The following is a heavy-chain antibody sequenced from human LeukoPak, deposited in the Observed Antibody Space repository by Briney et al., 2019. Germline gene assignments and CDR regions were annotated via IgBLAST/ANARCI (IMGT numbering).Heavy chain of an antibody. CDR1: GGSVSSDSYY. Sequence: SETLSLTCTVSGGSVSSDSYYWSWIRQPPGKGLEWIGYIYYSGSTNYNPSLKSRVTIPVDTSKNQFSLKLSSVTAADTAVYYCARIGHEDYYFDYWGQGTLVTVSS. J-gene: IGHJ4*02. CDR2: IYYSGST. CDR3: ARIGHEDYYFDY. V-gene: IGHV4-61*01.